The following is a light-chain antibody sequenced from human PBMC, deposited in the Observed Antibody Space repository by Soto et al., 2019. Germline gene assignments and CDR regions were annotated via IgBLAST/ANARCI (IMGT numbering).Light chain of an antibody. CDR3: QQYNSYSGT. V-gene: IGKV1-13*02. J-gene: IGKJ1*01. CDR1: QGISSA. Sequence: AIQLTQSPSSLSASVGDRVTITCRASQGISSALAWYQQKPGKAPKLLIYDASSLESGVPSRFSGSGSGTEFTLTISSLQPDDFATYYCQQYNSYSGTFGQGTKVDNK. CDR2: DAS.